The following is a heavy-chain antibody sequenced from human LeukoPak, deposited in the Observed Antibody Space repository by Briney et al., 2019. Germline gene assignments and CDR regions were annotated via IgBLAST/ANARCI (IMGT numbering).Heavy chain of an antibody. CDR2: MNPNSGGT. D-gene: IGHD3-3*01. CDR1: GYTFTSYD. V-gene: IGHV1-2*02. J-gene: IGHJ4*02. CDR3: ARVGQVLRFLEWLPGGDY. Sequence: ASVKVSCKASGYTFTSYDINWVRQATGQGLEWMGWMNPNSGGTNYAQKFQGRVTMTRDTSISTAYMELSRLRSDDTAVYYCARVGQVLRFLEWLPGGDYWGQGTLVTVSS.